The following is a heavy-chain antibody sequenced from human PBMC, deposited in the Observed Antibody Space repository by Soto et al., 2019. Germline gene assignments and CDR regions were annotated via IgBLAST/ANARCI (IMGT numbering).Heavy chain of an antibody. CDR1: GYTFTSYG. CDR2: MSAYNANT. D-gene: IGHD1-26*01. Sequence: GSSVKVSCKASGYTFTSYGISWVRQAPGQGLEWMGRMSAYNANTNYAQKLQGRVTMTTATSTSTSYMELRILRSDETAVYFCARDRLGATGDYWAQGTLVTVSS. V-gene: IGHV1-18*01. CDR3: ARDRLGATGDY. J-gene: IGHJ4*02.